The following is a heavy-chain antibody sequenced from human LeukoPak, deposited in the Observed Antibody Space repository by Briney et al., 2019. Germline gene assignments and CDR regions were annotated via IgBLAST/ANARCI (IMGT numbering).Heavy chain of an antibody. CDR2: ISYDGSNK. V-gene: IGHV3-30-3*01. D-gene: IGHD3-22*01. J-gene: IGHJ6*02. Sequence: GGSLRLSCAASGFTFSSYAMHWVRQAPGKGLEWVAVISYDGSNKYYADSVKGRFTISRDNSKNTLYLQMNSLRAEDTAVYYCARDKLSSGYQPYGMDVWGQGTTVTVSS. CDR3: ARDKLSSGYQPYGMDV. CDR1: GFTFSSYA.